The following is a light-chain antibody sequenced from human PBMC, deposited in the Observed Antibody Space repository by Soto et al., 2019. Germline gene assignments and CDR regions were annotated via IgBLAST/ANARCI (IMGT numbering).Light chain of an antibody. CDR2: EVT. Sequence: QSVLTQPASVSRSPGQSVTISCAGTSSDLGNYNYVSWYQQHPGKAPKLLIYEVTNRPSGVSTRFSGSKSGNTASLTISGRQADDEPDYYCSSYTSGSSLVFGTGTKLTVL. CDR1: SSDLGNYNY. V-gene: IGLV2-14*01. CDR3: SSYTSGSSLV. J-gene: IGLJ1*01.